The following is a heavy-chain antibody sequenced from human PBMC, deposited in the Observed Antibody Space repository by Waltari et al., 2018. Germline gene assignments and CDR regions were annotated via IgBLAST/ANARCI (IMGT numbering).Heavy chain of an antibody. CDR3: ARDLEYSSSSGDLYGMDV. CDR1: GFTFSSYA. J-gene: IGHJ6*02. D-gene: IGHD6-6*01. Sequence: EVQLVESGGGLVQPGGSLRLSCAASGFTFSSYAMSWVRQAPGKGLEWVSAISGSGGSTYYADSVKGRFTISRDNSKNTLYLQMNSLRSEDTAVYYCARDLEYSSSSGDLYGMDVWGQGTTVTVSS. CDR2: ISGSGGST. V-gene: IGHV3-23*04.